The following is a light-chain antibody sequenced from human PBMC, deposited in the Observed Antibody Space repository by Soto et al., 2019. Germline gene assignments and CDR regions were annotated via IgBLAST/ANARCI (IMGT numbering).Light chain of an antibody. CDR1: SSNIGGNY. V-gene: IGLV1-47*02. Sequence: QSVLTQPPSVSGTPGQRVTIPCSGSSSNIGGNYAYCYQQVPGAAPKLLIYTNNQRPSVVPDRFSGSKSGTSASLAISGLRSEDEADYYCASWDDSLSGPVFGGGTKVTVL. CDR2: TNN. CDR3: ASWDDSLSGPV. J-gene: IGLJ2*01.